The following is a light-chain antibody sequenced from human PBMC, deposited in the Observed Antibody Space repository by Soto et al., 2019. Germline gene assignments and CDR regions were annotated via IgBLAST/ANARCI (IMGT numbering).Light chain of an antibody. CDR3: CSYAGTGTYV. CDR1: SSDVGSYNL. CDR2: EGT. Sequence: QSALTQPASVSGSPGQSITISCTGTSSDVGSYNLVSWYQQHPGKAPKVMIYEGTKRPSGVSNRFSGSKSGNTASLTISGLQAEDEADYYCCSYAGTGTYVFGTGTKSLS. J-gene: IGLJ1*01. V-gene: IGLV2-23*01.